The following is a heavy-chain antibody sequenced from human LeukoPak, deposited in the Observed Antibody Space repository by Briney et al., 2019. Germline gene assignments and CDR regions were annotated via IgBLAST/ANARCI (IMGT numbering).Heavy chain of an antibody. Sequence: SETLSLTCTVSGGSISSGSYYWSWIRQPAGKGLEWIGRIYTSGSTNYNPSLKSRVTISVHTSKNQFSLKLSSVTAADTAVYYCARANDYVWGSLPPDYWGQGTLVTVSS. CDR2: IYTSGST. J-gene: IGHJ4*02. CDR1: GGSISSGSYY. CDR3: ARANDYVWGSLPPDY. D-gene: IGHD3-16*01. V-gene: IGHV4-61*02.